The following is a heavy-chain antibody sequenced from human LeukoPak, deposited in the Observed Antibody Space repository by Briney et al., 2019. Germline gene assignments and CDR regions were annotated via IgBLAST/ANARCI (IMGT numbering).Heavy chain of an antibody. D-gene: IGHD2-2*01. Sequence: GGSLRLSCAASGFTFSNYAMTWVSQAPGKGLEWVSASSGSGDNTYYADSVKGRFTISRDNSKNTLYLQMNSLRAEDTALYYCAKGPVVPAATYYFDYWGQGTLVTVSS. CDR1: GFTFSNYA. V-gene: IGHV3-23*01. CDR2: SSGSGDNT. CDR3: AKGPVVPAATYYFDY. J-gene: IGHJ4*02.